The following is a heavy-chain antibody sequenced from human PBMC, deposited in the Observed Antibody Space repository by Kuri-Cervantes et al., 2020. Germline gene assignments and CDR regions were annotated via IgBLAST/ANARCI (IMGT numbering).Heavy chain of an antibody. J-gene: IGHJ4*02. CDR2: INPNSGGT. CDR1: GYTFTGYY. CDR3: ASSLSSRELGEFDY. D-gene: IGHD7-27*01. V-gene: IGHV1-2*04. Sequence: ASVKVSCKASGYTFTGYYMHWVRRAPGQGLEWMGWINPNSGGTNYAQKFQGWVTMTRDTSISTAYMELSSLRSEDTAVYYCASSLSSRELGEFDYWGQGTLVTVSS.